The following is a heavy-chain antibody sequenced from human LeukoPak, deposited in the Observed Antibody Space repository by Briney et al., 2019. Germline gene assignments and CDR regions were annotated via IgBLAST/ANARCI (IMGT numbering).Heavy chain of an antibody. D-gene: IGHD2-15*01. J-gene: IGHJ4*02. V-gene: IGHV1-18*01. CDR1: GFTFIIYG. Sequence: VASVRVSCKPSGFTFIIYGINWVRQAPGQGPEWMGWISVHDGKTKYAQKFHDRVSLTTDTSTRTAYMELRRLRSDDTAVYYCARVDCSGDECYSEDHWGQGTLVTVSS. CDR2: ISVHDGKT. CDR3: ARVDCSGDECYSEDH.